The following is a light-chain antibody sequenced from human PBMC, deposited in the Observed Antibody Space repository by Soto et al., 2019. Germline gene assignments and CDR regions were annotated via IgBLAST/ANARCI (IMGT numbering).Light chain of an antibody. Sequence: IQMTQSPSSLSASVGDRVTITCRASQRITTYLNWYQQKPGKAPKLLISTASTLQRGVPSRFIGSGSGNFSTLTFTTLQPEDFATTFYKKSYSTPYTFGRGTKLE. CDR3: KKSYSTPYT. CDR2: TAS. V-gene: IGKV1-39*01. J-gene: IGKJ2*01. CDR1: QRITTY.